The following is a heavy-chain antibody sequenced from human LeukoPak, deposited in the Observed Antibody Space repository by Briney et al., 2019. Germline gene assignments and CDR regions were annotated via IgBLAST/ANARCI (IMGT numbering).Heavy chain of an antibody. V-gene: IGHV4-4*07. CDR1: GGSISTYY. J-gene: IGHJ3*02. D-gene: IGHD5-18*01. CDR3: ARHRGYSYGFDDCNI. CDR2: IYTSGSN. Sequence: TSETLSLTCTVSGGSISTYYWSWIRQPAGKGLEWIGRIYTSGSNNYNPSLKSRLTMSIEPSKNQFSLKLSSVTAADTAVYYCARHRGYSYGFDDCNIWGQGTMVTVSS.